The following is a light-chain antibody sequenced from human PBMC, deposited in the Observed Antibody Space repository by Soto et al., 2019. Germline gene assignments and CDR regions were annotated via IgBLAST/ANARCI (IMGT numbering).Light chain of an antibody. CDR2: GAS. CDR3: QQYNNSPEYT. Sequence: EIVLTQSPGTLSLSPGERATLSCRASQSVSSRYLAWYQQKPGQAPRLLIYGASNRATGIPDRFSGSGSGTDFTLNISRLEPEDFAVYFCQQYNNSPEYTFGQGTKLEIK. V-gene: IGKV3-20*01. J-gene: IGKJ2*01. CDR1: QSVSSRY.